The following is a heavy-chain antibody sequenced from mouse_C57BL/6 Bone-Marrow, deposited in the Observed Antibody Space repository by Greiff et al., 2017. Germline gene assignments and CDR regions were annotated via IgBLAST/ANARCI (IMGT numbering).Heavy chain of an antibody. D-gene: IGHD3-3*01. J-gene: IGHJ2*01. CDR2: INPNNGGT. Sequence: VQLQQSGPELVKPGASVKISCKASGYTFTDYYMNWVKQSHGKSLEWIGDINPNNGGTSYNQKFKGKATLTVDKSSSTAYMELRSLTSEDSAVYYCARLGLGDYWGQGTTLTVSS. CDR1: GYTFTDYY. V-gene: IGHV1-26*01. CDR3: ARLGLGDY.